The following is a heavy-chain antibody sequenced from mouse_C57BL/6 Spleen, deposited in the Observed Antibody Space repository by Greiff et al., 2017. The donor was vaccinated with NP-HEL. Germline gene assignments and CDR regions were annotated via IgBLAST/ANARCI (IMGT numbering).Heavy chain of an antibody. D-gene: IGHD1-1*01. Sequence: QVQLQQPGAELVMPGASVKLSCKASGYTFTSYWMHWVKQRPGQGLEWIGEIDPSDSYTNYNQKFKGKSILTVDKSSNTAYMQLCSLTSEDAAVYYCARDYGSSYLWFFDVWGTGTTVTVSS. J-gene: IGHJ1*03. CDR3: ARDYGSSYLWFFDV. V-gene: IGHV1-69*01. CDR2: IDPSDSYT. CDR1: GYTFTSYW.